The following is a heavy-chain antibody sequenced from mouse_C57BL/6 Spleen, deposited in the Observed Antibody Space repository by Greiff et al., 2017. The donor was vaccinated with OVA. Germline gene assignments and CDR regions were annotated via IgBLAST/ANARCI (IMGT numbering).Heavy chain of an antibody. Sequence: EVQLQESGPGLVKPSQSLSLTCSVTGYSITSGYYWNWIRQFPGNKLEWMGYISYDGSNNYNPSLKNRIAITRDTSKNQFFLKLNSVTTEDTATYYCARMGYYGSSFDYWGQGTTLTVSS. D-gene: IGHD1-1*01. J-gene: IGHJ2*01. CDR3: ARMGYYGSSFDY. CDR1: GYSITSGYY. CDR2: ISYDGSN. V-gene: IGHV3-6*01.